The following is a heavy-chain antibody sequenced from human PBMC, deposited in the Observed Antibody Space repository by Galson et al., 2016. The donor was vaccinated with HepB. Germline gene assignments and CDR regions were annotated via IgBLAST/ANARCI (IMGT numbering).Heavy chain of an antibody. Sequence: QSGAEVKQPGESLKISCKGSRYNFPTYWIAWVRQMPGKGLEWMGIIYPGDSDTRYSPSFQGQVTISVDKSISTAYLQWSSLKASDTAIYYCARSDYDTSPMNYWGRGTLLTVSS. CDR3: ARSDYDTSPMNY. CDR2: IYPGDSDT. J-gene: IGHJ4*02. CDR1: RYNFPTYW. V-gene: IGHV5-51*01. D-gene: IGHD3-22*01.